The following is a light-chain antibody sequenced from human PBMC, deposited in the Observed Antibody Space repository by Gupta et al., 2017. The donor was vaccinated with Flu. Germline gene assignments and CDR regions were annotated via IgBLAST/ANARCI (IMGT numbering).Light chain of an antibody. CDR3: QQHGNWPPWT. CDR2: RAS. Sequence: VPLSGPPGERPTLSCRASQSVTNNLAWLKQKPGQAPRLLIYRASTRATGIPARFSGSGYGTEFTLTISSRQSEDFAVYYCQQHGNWPPWTFGQGTKVEIK. CDR1: QSVTNN. J-gene: IGKJ1*01. V-gene: IGKV3-15*01.